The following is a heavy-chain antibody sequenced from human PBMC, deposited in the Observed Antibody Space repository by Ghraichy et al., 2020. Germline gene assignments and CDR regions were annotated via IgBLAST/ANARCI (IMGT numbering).Heavy chain of an antibody. CDR1: GFTFSSYS. D-gene: IGHD2-15*01. V-gene: IGHV3-21*01. CDR3: ARVDCSGGTCYSYDAFDV. J-gene: IGHJ3*01. CDR2: ISSSSSYI. Sequence: GGSLRLSCAASGFTFSSYSMNWVRQAPGKGLEWVSSISSSSSYIDYADSVKGRFTISRGNAKNSLYLQMNSLRAEDTAVYYCARVDCSGGTCYSYDAFDVWGQGTMVTVSS.